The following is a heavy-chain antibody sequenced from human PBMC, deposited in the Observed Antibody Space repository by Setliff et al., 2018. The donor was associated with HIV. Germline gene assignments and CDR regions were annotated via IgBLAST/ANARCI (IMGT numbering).Heavy chain of an antibody. CDR2: IYHTGSS. CDR3: ATYESSWREPAPT. V-gene: IGHV4-38-2*01. J-gene: IGHJ5*02. CDR1: GFSISSRYY. D-gene: IGHD2-2*01. Sequence: SETLSLTCDVSGFSISSRYYWGWIRQSPGKGLEWIGNIYHTGSSYYNPSLNDRATISLDTSKNQFSLKLSSVTAADTAVYYCATYESSWREPAPTWGQGTLVTVSS.